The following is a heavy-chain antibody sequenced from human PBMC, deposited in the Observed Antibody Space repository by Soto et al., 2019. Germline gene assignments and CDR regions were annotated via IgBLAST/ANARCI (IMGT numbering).Heavy chain of an antibody. V-gene: IGHV4-31*11. CDR2: INYSGST. Sequence: SETLSPSCVVSVGSSSSGGYFWSWIRQHPGKGLEWIGYINYSGSTYYNASLKSRVTISVDTSKNQFSLKLSSVTAADTAVYYCARYLNTAGWFDPWGQGTLVTVSS. CDR1: VGSSSSGGYF. D-gene: IGHD2-2*01. J-gene: IGHJ5*02. CDR3: ARYLNTAGWFDP.